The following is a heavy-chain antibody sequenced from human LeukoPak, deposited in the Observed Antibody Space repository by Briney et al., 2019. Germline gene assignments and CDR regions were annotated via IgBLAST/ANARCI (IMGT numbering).Heavy chain of an antibody. CDR1: GYTFTSYG. V-gene: IGHV1-18*01. CDR3: ARYSGSYKFCYYYYYMDV. J-gene: IGHJ6*03. Sequence: GGSVKVSCKASGYTFTSYGISWVRQAPGQGLEWMGWISAYNGNTNYAQKLQGRVTMTTDTSTSTAYMELRSPRSDDTAVYYCARYSGSYKFCYYYYYMDVWGKGTTVTISS. D-gene: IGHD1-26*01. CDR2: ISAYNGNT.